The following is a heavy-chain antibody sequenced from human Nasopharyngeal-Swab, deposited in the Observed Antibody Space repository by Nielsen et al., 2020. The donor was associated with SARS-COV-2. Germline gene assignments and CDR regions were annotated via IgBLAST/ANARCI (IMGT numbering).Heavy chain of an antibody. Sequence: ASVKVSCKASGGTFSSYAISWVRQAPGQRLEWMGWINAGNGNTKYSQKFQGRVTITRDTSASTAYMELSSLRSEDTAVYYCARDLLVVVAANDYYYGMDVWGQGTTVTVSS. D-gene: IGHD2-15*01. CDR1: GGTFSSYA. V-gene: IGHV1-3*01. CDR3: ARDLLVVVAANDYYYGMDV. CDR2: INAGNGNT. J-gene: IGHJ6*02.